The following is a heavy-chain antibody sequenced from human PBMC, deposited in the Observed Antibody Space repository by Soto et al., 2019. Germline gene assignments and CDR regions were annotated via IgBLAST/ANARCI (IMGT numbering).Heavy chain of an antibody. J-gene: IGHJ4*02. CDR2: IYPRDSET. V-gene: IGHV5-51*01. CDR3: ETGTFILKVRLVD. D-gene: IGHD6-6*01. Sequence: MAISDNESGSNFGTDWTGWVRQMPGKRLEWMGIIYPRDSETRYSPSFQGQVTISADKSINTAYLQWSRLEASDPAMSYCETGTFILKVRLVDWGEGTPGPLSS. CDR1: GSNFGTDW.